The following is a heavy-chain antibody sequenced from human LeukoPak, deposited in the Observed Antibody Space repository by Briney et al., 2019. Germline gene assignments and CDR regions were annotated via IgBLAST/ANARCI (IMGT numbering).Heavy chain of an antibody. Sequence: GGSLRLSCAASGFTFSSYSMNRVRQAPGKGLEWVSSISSSSSYIYYADSVKGRFTISRDNAKNSLYLQMNSLRAEDTAVYYCAKDPRDHTYGWSWRYFDYWGQGTLVTVSS. CDR1: GFTFSSYS. CDR3: AKDPRDHTYGWSWRYFDY. CDR2: ISSSSSYI. D-gene: IGHD5-18*01. V-gene: IGHV3-21*01. J-gene: IGHJ4*02.